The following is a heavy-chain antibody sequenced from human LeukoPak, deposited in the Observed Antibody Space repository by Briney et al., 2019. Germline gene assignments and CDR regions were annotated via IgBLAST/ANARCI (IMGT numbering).Heavy chain of an antibody. CDR3: ASDYRDYGDYRS. V-gene: IGHV1-69*05. J-gene: IGHJ5*02. CDR2: IIPIFGTA. CDR1: GGTFRSYA. D-gene: IGHD4-17*01. Sequence: GSSVKVSCKASGGTFRSYAISWVRQAPRQGLEWMGRIIPIFGTANYAQKFQGRVTITTNESTSTAYMELSSLRSEDTAVYYCASDYRDYGDYRSWGQGTLVTVSS.